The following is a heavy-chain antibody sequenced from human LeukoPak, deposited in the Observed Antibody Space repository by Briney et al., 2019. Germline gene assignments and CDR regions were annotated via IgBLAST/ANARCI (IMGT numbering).Heavy chain of an antibody. Sequence: GRSLRLSRAASGLTFSSYGMHWVRQAPGKGLEWVAVIWYDGSNKYYADSVKGRFTISRDNSKNTLYLQMNSLRAEDTAVYYCAKGPRGSQYYDILTGYYRLDFDYWGQGTLVTVSS. J-gene: IGHJ4*02. V-gene: IGHV3-33*06. CDR3: AKGPRGSQYYDILTGYYRLDFDY. D-gene: IGHD3-9*01. CDR1: GLTFSSYG. CDR2: IWYDGSNK.